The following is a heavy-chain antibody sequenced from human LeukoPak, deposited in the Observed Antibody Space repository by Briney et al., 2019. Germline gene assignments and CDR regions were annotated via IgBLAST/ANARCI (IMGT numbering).Heavy chain of an antibody. Sequence: SETLSLTCTVSGGSISSYYWSWIRQPPGKGLEWIGYIYYSGSTNYNPSLESRVTISVDASKNQFSLKLSSVTAADTAVYYCARGGVHVYYYGMDVWSQGTTVTVSS. CDR1: GGSISSYY. D-gene: IGHD3-3*01. J-gene: IGHJ6*02. CDR3: ARGGVHVYYYGMDV. CDR2: IYYSGST. V-gene: IGHV4-59*01.